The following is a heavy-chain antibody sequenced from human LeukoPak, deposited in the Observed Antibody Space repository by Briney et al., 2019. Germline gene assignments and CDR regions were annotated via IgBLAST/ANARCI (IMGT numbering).Heavy chain of an antibody. CDR2: INTNTGNP. CDR1: GYTFTSYA. J-gene: IGHJ6*02. CDR3: ARESIPRYYYGMDV. V-gene: IGHV7-4-1*01. Sequence: ASVKVSCKASGYTFTSYAMNWVRQAPGQGLEWMGWINTNTGNPTYAQGFTGRFVFSLDTSVSTAYLQIGSLKAEDTAVYYCARESIPRYYYGMDVWGQGTTVTVSS. D-gene: IGHD2/OR15-2a*01.